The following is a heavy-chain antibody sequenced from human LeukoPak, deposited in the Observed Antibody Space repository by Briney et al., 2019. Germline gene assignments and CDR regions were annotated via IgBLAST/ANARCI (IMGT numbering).Heavy chain of an antibody. CDR3: ATHTSSWSFDY. D-gene: IGHD6-13*01. Sequence: PGGSLRLSCAASGFTFSNYAMSGVRRAPGKGLEWVSTISGSGAGTYYADSVKGRFTISRDNSKNTLYLQMHSLRAEDTAVYYCATHTSSWSFDYWGQGTLVTVSS. CDR1: GFTFSNYA. CDR2: ISGSGAGT. V-gene: IGHV3-23*01. J-gene: IGHJ4*02.